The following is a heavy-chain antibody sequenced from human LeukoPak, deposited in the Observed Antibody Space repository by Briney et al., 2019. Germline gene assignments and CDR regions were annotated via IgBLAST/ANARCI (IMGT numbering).Heavy chain of an antibody. CDR3: ARRGYDSSGYAYFDY. Sequence: GESLKISCKGSGYSFTSYWIGWVRQMPGKGLEWMGIIYPGDSDIRYSPSFQGQVTISADKSISTAYLQWSSLKASDTAMYYCARRGYDSSGYAYFDYWGQGTLVTVSS. D-gene: IGHD3-22*01. CDR2: IYPGDSDI. J-gene: IGHJ4*02. CDR1: GYSFTSYW. V-gene: IGHV5-51*01.